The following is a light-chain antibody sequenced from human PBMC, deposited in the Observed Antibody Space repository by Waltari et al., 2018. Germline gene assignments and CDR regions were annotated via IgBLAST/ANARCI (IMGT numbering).Light chain of an antibody. J-gene: IGLJ2*01. CDR1: GSDGGSYNL. CDR2: EVN. CDR3: CSFATNSIVI. Sequence: QSALTQPAPVSGSPGQSITISCSGTGSDGGSYNLFSWYQQHPGKAPKLIIYEVNMRPSGVSDRFSGSKSGVTASLTISGLQAEDEAVYFCCSFATNSIVIFGGGTKLTVL. V-gene: IGLV2-23*02.